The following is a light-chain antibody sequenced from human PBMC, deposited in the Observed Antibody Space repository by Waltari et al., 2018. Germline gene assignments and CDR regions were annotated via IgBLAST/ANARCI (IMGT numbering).Light chain of an antibody. CDR1: QGISRW. CDR2: TAS. J-gene: IGKJ4*01. V-gene: IGKV1D-12*01. CDR3: QQANSFPLT. Sequence: DIQMTQSPSSVYASIGDRVTITCRASQGISRWLTWYQQKPGKAPKLLIYTASNLHSGVPSRFSGSGSGTDFTLTINNLQPDDFATYYCQQANSFPLTFGGGTKVEVK.